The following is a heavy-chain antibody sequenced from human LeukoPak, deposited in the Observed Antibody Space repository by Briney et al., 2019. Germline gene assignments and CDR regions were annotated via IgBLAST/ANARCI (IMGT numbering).Heavy chain of an antibody. CDR3: GRNLYRTGWKNYLDS. Sequence: GGSLRLSCAASGFSVTTNYMTWVRQAPGKGLEWVSVIYADGGTYYADSVKGRYTMSRDSSRNTLYLQMNNLRVDDTAIYYCGRNLYRTGWKNYLDSWGQGTLVTVSS. D-gene: IGHD6-19*01. V-gene: IGHV3-53*01. CDR2: IYADGGT. J-gene: IGHJ4*02. CDR1: GFSVTTNY.